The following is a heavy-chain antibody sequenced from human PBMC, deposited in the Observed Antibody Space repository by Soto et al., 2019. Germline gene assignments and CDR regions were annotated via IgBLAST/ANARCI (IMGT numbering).Heavy chain of an antibody. CDR3: ARGVAGPLHWFDP. CDR2: INAGNGNT. CDR1: GYTFTSYA. Sequence: ASVKVSCKASGYTFTSYAMHWVRQAPGQRLEWMGWINAGNGNTKYSQKLQGRVTITRDTSASTAYMELSSLRSEDTAVYYCARGVAGPLHWFDPWRHGTLVTVSS. D-gene: IGHD6-19*01. V-gene: IGHV1-3*01. J-gene: IGHJ5*02.